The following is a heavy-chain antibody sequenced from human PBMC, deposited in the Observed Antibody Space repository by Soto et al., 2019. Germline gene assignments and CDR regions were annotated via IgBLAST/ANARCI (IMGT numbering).Heavy chain of an antibody. V-gene: IGHV1-69*01. CDR3: ARDRYSSGWYRY. CDR1: GGTFSSYA. Sequence: QVQLVQSGAEVKKPGSSVKVSCKASGGTFSSYAISWVRQAPGQGLEWMGGIIPIFGTANYAQKFQSRVTNTADESTSTAYMELSSRRSEDTAVYSCARDRYSSGWYRYWGQGTPVTVSS. J-gene: IGHJ4*02. CDR2: IIPIFGTA. D-gene: IGHD6-19*01.